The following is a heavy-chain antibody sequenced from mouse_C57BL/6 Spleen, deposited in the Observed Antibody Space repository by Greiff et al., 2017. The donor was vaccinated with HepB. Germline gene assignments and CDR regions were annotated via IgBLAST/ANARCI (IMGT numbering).Heavy chain of an antibody. Sequence: EVKLVESGGGLVKPGGSLKLSCAASGFTFSSYAMSWVRQTPEKRLEWVATISDGGSYTYYPDNVKGRFTISRDNAKNNLYLQMSHLKSEDTAMYYCAREITTVVAGYFDVWGTGTTVTVSS. J-gene: IGHJ1*03. CDR2: ISDGGSYT. D-gene: IGHD1-1*01. CDR1: GFTFSSYA. V-gene: IGHV5-4*01. CDR3: AREITTVVAGYFDV.